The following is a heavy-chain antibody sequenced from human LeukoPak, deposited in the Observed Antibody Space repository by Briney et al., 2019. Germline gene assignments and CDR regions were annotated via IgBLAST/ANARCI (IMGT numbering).Heavy chain of an antibody. CDR1: GFTFSSYW. V-gene: IGHV3-74*01. D-gene: IGHD6-13*01. CDR3: ARDGSSWSNWLDP. CDR2: IKSDGSST. J-gene: IGHJ5*02. Sequence: PAGGSLRLSCAASGFTFSSYWMHWVRQAPGKGLVWVSRIKSDGSSTSYADSVEGRFTISRDNVKNTLYLQMNSLRAEDTAVYYCARDGSSWSNWLDPWGQGTLVTVSS.